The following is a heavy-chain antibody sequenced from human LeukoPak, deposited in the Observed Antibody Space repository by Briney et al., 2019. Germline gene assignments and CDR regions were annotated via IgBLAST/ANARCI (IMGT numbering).Heavy chain of an antibody. V-gene: IGHV3-23*01. Sequence: PGGSLRLSCAASGFTFSSYAMSWVRQAPGKGLEWVSAISASGGSTYDADSVKGRFTLSRDNSKNTLYLQMNSLRAEDTAVYYCAKDRDYGDYWGVWWYFDLWGRRTLVTVSS. CDR2: ISASGGST. D-gene: IGHD4-17*01. J-gene: IGHJ2*01. CDR3: AKDRDYGDYWGVWWYFDL. CDR1: GFTFSSYA.